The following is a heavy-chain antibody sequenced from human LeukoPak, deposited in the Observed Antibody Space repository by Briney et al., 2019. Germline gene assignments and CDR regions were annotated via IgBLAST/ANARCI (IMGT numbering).Heavy chain of an antibody. D-gene: IGHD3-10*01. V-gene: IGHV3-23*01. CDR2: ISGGDDTT. CDR1: GFSFSNYA. Sequence: GGSLRLSCAASGFSFSNYAMTWVRQGPGKGLEWVSTISGGDDTTTYGDSVKGRFTISRDNSNNTVYLQMDSLRVDDTAVYYCAKDLSLLDWFGEPDAFDFWGQGTMVTVSS. J-gene: IGHJ3*01. CDR3: AKDLSLLDWFGEPDAFDF.